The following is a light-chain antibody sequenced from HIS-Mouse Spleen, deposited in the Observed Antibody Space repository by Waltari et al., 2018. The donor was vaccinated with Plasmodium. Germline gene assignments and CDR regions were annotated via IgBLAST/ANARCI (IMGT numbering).Light chain of an antibody. CDR2: QDS. V-gene: IGLV3-1*01. CDR1: KLGDKY. J-gene: IGLJ2*01. Sequence: SYELTQPPSVSVSPGQTASITCSGDKLGDKYACWYQQKPGQSPVLVIYQDSKWPSGIPEGFSGSNSGNTATLTISGTQAMDEADYYCQAWDSSTVVFGGGTKLTVL. CDR3: QAWDSSTVV.